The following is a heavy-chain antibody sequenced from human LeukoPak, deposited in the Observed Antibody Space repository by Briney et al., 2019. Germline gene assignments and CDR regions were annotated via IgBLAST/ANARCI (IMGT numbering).Heavy chain of an antibody. J-gene: IGHJ4*02. Sequence: GGSLSLSCAASGFTFSNYWMSWVRQAQGKGLEWVANIKEDGSEKYYVDSVKGRFTISRDNARNSLYLQMNSLRAEDTAVYYCASGRQLGYWGQGTLVTVSS. CDR1: GFTFSNYW. V-gene: IGHV3-7*01. CDR3: ASGRQLGY. CDR2: IKEDGSEK. D-gene: IGHD6-13*01.